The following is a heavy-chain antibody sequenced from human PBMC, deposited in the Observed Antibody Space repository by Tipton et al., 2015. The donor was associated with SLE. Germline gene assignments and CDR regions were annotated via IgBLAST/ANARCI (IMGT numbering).Heavy chain of an antibody. CDR1: GGSINSGGYY. Sequence: TLSLTCTVSGGSINSGGYYWSWVRQHPGKGLEWIGYIYYNGNSYYNPSLKSRVTISVDTSKNQFSLRLRSVTAADTAVYYCARDPDLQLCSGTTCPDAFDIWGPGTMVTVSS. V-gene: IGHV4-31*03. J-gene: IGHJ3*02. CDR2: IYYNGNS. CDR3: ARDPDLQLCSGTTCPDAFDI. D-gene: IGHD2-2*01.